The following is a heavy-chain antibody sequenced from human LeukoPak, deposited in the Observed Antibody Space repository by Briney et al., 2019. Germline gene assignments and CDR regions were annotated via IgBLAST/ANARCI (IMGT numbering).Heavy chain of an antibody. J-gene: IGHJ5*02. CDR3: ATTRRKAYANRWHWFDP. CDR2: IDHTGST. CDR1: GGSFSGYY. D-gene: IGHD2-2*01. V-gene: IGHV4-34*01. Sequence: PSEILSLTCIVSGGSFSGYYWSWIRQPPGKGLQWIGEIDHTGSTNYNPSLKSRVTISVDTSKNQFSLRLKSVTAADTGVYYCATTRRKAYANRWHWFDPWGQGTVVTVPS.